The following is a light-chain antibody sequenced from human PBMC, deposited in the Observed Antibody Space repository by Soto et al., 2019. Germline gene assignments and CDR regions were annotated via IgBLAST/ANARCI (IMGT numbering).Light chain of an antibody. CDR2: GAS. Sequence: EVVLTQSPGTLSLSPGERATLSCRASQSVSSNHLAWYQLKPGQSPRLLMYGASSRAPGIPDRFSGSGSGTDFTLTISRLEPVDFAVYYCQQYGGTPYTFGQGTKLEIK. J-gene: IGKJ2*01. V-gene: IGKV3-20*01. CDR3: QQYGGTPYT. CDR1: QSVSSNH.